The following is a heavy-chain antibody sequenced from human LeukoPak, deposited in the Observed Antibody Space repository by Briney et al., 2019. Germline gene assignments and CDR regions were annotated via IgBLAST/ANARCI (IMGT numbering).Heavy chain of an antibody. Sequence: GASVKVSCKASGYTLTGYYMHWVRQAPGQGLEWMGRINPNSGGTNYAQKFQGRVTMTRDTSISTAYMELSRLRSDDTAVYYCARSRDSSGYYTAYFDYWGQGTLVTVSS. D-gene: IGHD3-22*01. CDR2: INPNSGGT. CDR3: ARSRDSSGYYTAYFDY. V-gene: IGHV1-2*06. J-gene: IGHJ4*02. CDR1: GYTLTGYY.